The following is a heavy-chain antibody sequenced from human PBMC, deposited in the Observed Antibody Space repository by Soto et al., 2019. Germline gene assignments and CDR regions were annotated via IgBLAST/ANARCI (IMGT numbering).Heavy chain of an antibody. V-gene: IGHV4-61*01. Sequence: SETLSLTCSVSGGSVRSGSYYWSWIRPPPGKGLEWIGYIYFSGSTDYNPSLKSRVTISVDTSKNQFSLKLSSLTAADTAVYYCARERTGDPTFFDYWGQGTLVTVSS. CDR2: IYFSGST. CDR3: ARERTGDPTFFDY. CDR1: GGSVRSGSYY. J-gene: IGHJ4*02. D-gene: IGHD1-1*01.